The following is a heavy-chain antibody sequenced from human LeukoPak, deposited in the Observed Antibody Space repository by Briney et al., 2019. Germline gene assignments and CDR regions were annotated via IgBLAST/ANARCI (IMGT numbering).Heavy chain of an antibody. CDR1: GFTFSSYS. Sequence: GGFLRLSCAASGFTFSSYSMNWVRQAPGKGLEWVSSISSSSSYIYYADSVKGRFTISRDNAKNSLYLQMNSLRAEDTAVYYCAREGTVTTDAFDIWGQGTMVTVSS. J-gene: IGHJ3*02. V-gene: IGHV3-21*01. CDR3: AREGTVTTDAFDI. D-gene: IGHD4-17*01. CDR2: ISSSSSYI.